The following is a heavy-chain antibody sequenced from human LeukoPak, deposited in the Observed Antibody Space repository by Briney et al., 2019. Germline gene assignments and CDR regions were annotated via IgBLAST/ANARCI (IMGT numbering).Heavy chain of an antibody. V-gene: IGHV3-43*01. Sequence: GGSLRLSCAASGFTFDDYTMHWARQAPGKGLEWVSLISWDGGSTYYADSVKGRFTISRDNSKNSLYLQMNSLRAEDTALYYCAKDGPRRAAAGNRSPPYYYYYMDVWGKGTTVTVSS. D-gene: IGHD6-13*01. CDR2: ISWDGGST. J-gene: IGHJ6*03. CDR1: GFTFDDYT. CDR3: AKDGPRRAAAGNRSPPYYYYYMDV.